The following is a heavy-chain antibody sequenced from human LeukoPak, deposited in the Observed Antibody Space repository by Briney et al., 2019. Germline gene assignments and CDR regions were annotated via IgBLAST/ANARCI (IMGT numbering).Heavy chain of an antibody. D-gene: IGHD2-2*01. CDR1: GGTFSSYA. Sequence: SVKVSCKASGGTFSSYAISWVRQAPGQGLEWMGRIIPILGIANYAQKLQGRVTITADKSTSTAYMELSSLRSEDTAVYYCARDCSSTSCSYYYYYGMDVWGQGTTVTVSS. V-gene: IGHV1-69*04. CDR3: ARDCSSTSCSYYYYYGMDV. CDR2: IIPILGIA. J-gene: IGHJ6*02.